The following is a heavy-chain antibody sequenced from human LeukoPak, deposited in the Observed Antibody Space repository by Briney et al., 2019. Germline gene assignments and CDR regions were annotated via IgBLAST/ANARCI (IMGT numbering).Heavy chain of an antibody. V-gene: IGHV3-23*01. Sequence: PGGSLRLSCAASVFTFSSYAMSWVPQAPGKGLEWVSAISGSGGSTYYADSVKGRFTISRDNSKNTLYLQMNSLRAEDTAVYYCARGYDYVWGSYLLYGDYYYGMDVWGQGTTVTVSS. CDR3: ARGYDYVWGSYLLYGDYYYGMDV. CDR2: ISGSGGST. CDR1: VFTFSSYA. D-gene: IGHD3-16*02. J-gene: IGHJ6*02.